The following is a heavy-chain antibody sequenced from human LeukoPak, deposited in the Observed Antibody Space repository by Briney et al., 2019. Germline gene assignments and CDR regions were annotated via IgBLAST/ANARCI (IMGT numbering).Heavy chain of an antibody. CDR3: AKEAFRGGWLDF. Sequence: PGGSLRLSCAASGFTFSSNAMSWVRQAPGKGLEWVSVFSGGSTYYAASVKGRFTISRDNSKNMVYLQMDSLRAEDTAVYYCAKEAFRGGWLDFWGQGTRVTVS. J-gene: IGHJ4*02. V-gene: IGHV3-23*01. CDR1: GFTFSSNA. CDR2: FSGGST. D-gene: IGHD6-19*01.